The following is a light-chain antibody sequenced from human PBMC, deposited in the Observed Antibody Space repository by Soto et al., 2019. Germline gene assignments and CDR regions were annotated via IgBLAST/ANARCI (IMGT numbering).Light chain of an antibody. CDR1: QSIGTT. J-gene: IGKJ4*01. Sequence: EILMTQFPVSLSLSPGEVFTFSCRASQSIGTTLAWYQQKPGQAPRLLIYGASTRATGIPARFSGSGSGTEFSLTISSLLAEDFAVYYCQQYLKWPLTFAGGTKVDIK. V-gene: IGKV3-15*01. CDR3: QQYLKWPLT. CDR2: GAS.